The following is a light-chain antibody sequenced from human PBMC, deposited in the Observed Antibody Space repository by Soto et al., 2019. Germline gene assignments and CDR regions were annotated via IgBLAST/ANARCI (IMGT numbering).Light chain of an antibody. V-gene: IGKV3D-20*02. CDR3: QQRSNWPPLT. Sequence: EIVLTQSPGTLSLSTGERATLSCRASQSVSSSYLAWCQQKPGQAPRLLIYGGSSRATGIPARFSGSGSGTDFTLTISSLEPEDFAVYYCQQRSNWPPLTFGGGTKVDIK. J-gene: IGKJ4*01. CDR2: GGS. CDR1: QSVSSSY.